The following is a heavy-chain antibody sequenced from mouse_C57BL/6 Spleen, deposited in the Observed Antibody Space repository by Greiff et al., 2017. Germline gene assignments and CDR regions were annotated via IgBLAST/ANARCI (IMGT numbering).Heavy chain of an antibody. CDR2: INPYNGDT. CDR3: ARSGVVATDFDY. Sequence: EVKLVESGPELVKPGDSVKISCKASGYSFTGYFMNWVMQSHGKSLEWIGRINPYNGDTFYNQKFKGKATLTVDKSSSTAHMELRSLTSEDSAVYYCARSGVVATDFDYWGQGTTLTVSS. J-gene: IGHJ2*01. CDR1: GYSFTGYF. D-gene: IGHD1-1*01. V-gene: IGHV1-20*01.